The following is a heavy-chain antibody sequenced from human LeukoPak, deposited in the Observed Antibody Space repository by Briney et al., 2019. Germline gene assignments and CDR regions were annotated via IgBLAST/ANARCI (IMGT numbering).Heavy chain of an antibody. Sequence: PSQTLSLTCTVSGGSISSGGYYWSWIRQHPGKGLEWIGYIYYSGSTYYNPSLKSRVTISVDTSKNQFSLKLSSVTAADTAVYYCARAIPAAIMCLDYWGRGTLVTVSS. CDR1: GGSISSGGYY. D-gene: IGHD2-2*02. J-gene: IGHJ4*02. V-gene: IGHV4-31*03. CDR3: ARAIPAAIMCLDY. CDR2: IYYSGST.